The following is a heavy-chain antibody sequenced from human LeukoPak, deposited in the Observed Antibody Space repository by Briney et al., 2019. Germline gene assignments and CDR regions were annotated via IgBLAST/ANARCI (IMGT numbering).Heavy chain of an antibody. CDR3: ARVSAAGTVVDY. V-gene: IGHV1-18*01. CDR1: GYTFTSYG. D-gene: IGHD6-13*01. CDR2: ISAYNGNT. J-gene: IGHJ4*02. Sequence: ASVKVSCKASGYTFTSYGISWVRQAPGQGREWMGWISAYNGNTNYAQKLQGRVTMTTDTSTSTAYMELRSLRSDDTAVYYCARVSAAGTVVDYWGQGTLVTVSS.